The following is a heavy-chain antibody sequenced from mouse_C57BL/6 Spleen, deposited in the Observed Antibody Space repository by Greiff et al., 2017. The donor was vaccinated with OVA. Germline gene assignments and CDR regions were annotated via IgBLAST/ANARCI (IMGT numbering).Heavy chain of an antibody. CDR2: ISNGGGST. J-gene: IGHJ4*01. D-gene: IGHD2-4*01. V-gene: IGHV5-12*01. Sequence: EVKLMESGGGLVQPGGSLKLSCAASGFTFSDYYMYWVRQTPEKRLEWVAYISNGGGSTYYPDTVKGRFTISRDNAKNTLYLQMSRLKSEDTAMYYCARQLYDYSGYYAMDYWGQGTSVTVSS. CDR3: ARQLYDYSGYYAMDY. CDR1: GFTFSDYY.